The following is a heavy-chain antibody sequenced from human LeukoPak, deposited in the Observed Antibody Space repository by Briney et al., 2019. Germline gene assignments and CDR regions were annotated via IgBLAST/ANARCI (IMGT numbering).Heavy chain of an antibody. Sequence: GGSLRLSCAASGFVFTNYWMSWIRQAPGKGLEWVANINQDGSEKPYVDSVKGRFTVSRDNARNSLFLQMNSLRAEDTSVYYCARDYRSSWYVRGQGTLVTVSS. V-gene: IGHV3-7*03. CDR3: ARDYRSSWYV. D-gene: IGHD6-13*01. CDR1: GFVFTNYW. J-gene: IGHJ4*02. CDR2: INQDGSEK.